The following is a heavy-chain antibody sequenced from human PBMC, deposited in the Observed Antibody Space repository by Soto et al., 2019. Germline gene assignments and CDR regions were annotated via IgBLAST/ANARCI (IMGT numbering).Heavy chain of an antibody. CDR3: ARDRIGTGTPEYFDH. V-gene: IGHV1-69*13. Sequence: GASVKVSCKASGGTFSRNGISWVRQAPGQGLEWIGGIIPTFATAKYAQKFQDRVTITADESTSTAYMELNSLTSEDTAVYYCARDRIGTGTPEYFDHWGQGTLVTVSS. CDR1: GGTFSRNG. CDR2: IIPTFATA. J-gene: IGHJ4*02. D-gene: IGHD1-1*01.